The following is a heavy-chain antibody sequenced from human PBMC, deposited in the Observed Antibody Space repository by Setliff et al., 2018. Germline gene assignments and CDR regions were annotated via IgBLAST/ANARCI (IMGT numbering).Heavy chain of an antibody. CDR1: GGSISSTSYQ. CDR3: ARAYYYGSGNSHKYYMDV. V-gene: IGHV4-61*05. J-gene: IGHJ6*03. Sequence: LSLTCTVSGGSISSTSYQWGWIRQPPGKGLEWIGYFYHSGSMNYNPSLKGRVTMSVDTSNNQLSLKLTSVSAADTAVYYCARAYYYGSGNSHKYYMDVWGKGTAVTVSS. D-gene: IGHD3-10*01. CDR2: FYHSGSM.